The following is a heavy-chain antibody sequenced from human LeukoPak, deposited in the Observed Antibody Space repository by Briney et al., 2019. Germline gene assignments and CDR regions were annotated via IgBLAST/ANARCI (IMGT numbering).Heavy chain of an antibody. CDR3: ARKKAELYRQFDL. CDR2: IYYSGST. J-gene: IGHJ2*01. V-gene: IGHV4-31*03. CDR1: GGSISSGGYY. D-gene: IGHD1-26*01. Sequence: SETLSLTCTVSGGSISSGGYYWSWIRQHPGKGLEWIGYIYYSGSTYYNPSLKSRVTISVDTSKNQFSLKLGSVTAADTAVYYCARKKAELYRQFDLWGRGTLVTVSS.